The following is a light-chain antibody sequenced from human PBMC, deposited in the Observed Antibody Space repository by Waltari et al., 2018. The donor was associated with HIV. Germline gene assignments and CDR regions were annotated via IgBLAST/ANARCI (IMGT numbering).Light chain of an antibody. CDR2: AAS. CDR1: ESIGKY. V-gene: IGKV1-39*01. Sequence: DIRMTQSPSSVSASVGDRVTITCRASESIGKYLNWYQQKPGKVPKLLIHAASTLEGGVPSRFSGSGSGTDFSLTISGLQREDIATYYCQQSYRIPRSFGQGTKLEIK. J-gene: IGKJ2*04. CDR3: QQSYRIPRS.